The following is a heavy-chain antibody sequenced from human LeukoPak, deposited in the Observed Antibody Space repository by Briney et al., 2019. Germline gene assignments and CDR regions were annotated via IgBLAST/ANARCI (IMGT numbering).Heavy chain of an antibody. Sequence: GGSLRLSCAASGFTFSSYWMHWVRQAPGKGLVWVSRISSDGSSTNYADSVKGRFTISRDNAKNTLYLQMNSLRAEDTAVYFCAKQSAGSSTWYSLHFDYWGEGTRVTVSS. V-gene: IGHV3-74*01. CDR3: AKQSAGSSTWYSLHFDY. D-gene: IGHD6-13*01. CDR2: ISSDGSST. J-gene: IGHJ4*02. CDR1: GFTFSSYW.